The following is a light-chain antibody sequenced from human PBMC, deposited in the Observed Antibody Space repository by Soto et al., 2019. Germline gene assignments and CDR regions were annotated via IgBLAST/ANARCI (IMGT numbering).Light chain of an antibody. V-gene: IGLV1-40*01. CDR1: SSNIGAGFD. Sequence: QSVLTQPPSMSGAPGEKVTISCIGRSSNIGAGFDVHWYQQFPGAAPTLLIYDTNNRPSGVLDRFSGSKSGTSASLAITGLQAEDEADYYCQSYDSSLGGVIFGGGTKLTVL. CDR3: QSYDSSLGGVI. J-gene: IGLJ2*01. CDR2: DTN.